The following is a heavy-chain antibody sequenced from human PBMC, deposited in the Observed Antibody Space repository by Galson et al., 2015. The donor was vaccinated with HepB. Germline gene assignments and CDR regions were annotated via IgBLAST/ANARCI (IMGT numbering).Heavy chain of an antibody. V-gene: IGHV3-23*01. CDR1: GLTFDNYA. CDR2: VGSRGDLT. J-gene: IGHJ4*02. Sequence: SLRLSCAASGLTFDNYAMSWVRQAPGKGLEWVSTVGSRGDLTFYADSVKGRFTISRDNSKNTLSLQVNSLRAEDTAVYFCVFGYFFDHWGQGTLVTVSS. D-gene: IGHD3-16*01. CDR3: VFGYFFDH.